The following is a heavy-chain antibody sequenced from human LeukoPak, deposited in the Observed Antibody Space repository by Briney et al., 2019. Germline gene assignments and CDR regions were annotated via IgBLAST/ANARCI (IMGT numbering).Heavy chain of an antibody. CDR1: GYIFINYW. CDR3: ARVVVVTATQWYFDL. Sequence: GESLKISCEASGYIFINYWIGWVRQVPGKGLDWMGLIHPGDSDTRYSPSFQGQVAISVDKSITTAYLQWSSLQASDTAMYFCARVVVVTATQWYFDLWGRGSLVTVFS. V-gene: IGHV5-51*01. CDR2: IHPGDSDT. J-gene: IGHJ2*01. D-gene: IGHD2-21*02.